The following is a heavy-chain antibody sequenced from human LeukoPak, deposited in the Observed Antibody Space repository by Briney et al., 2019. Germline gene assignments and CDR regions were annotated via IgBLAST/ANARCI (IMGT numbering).Heavy chain of an antibody. CDR2: IYYSGST. Sequence: SETLSLTCTVSGGSISSYYWSWIRQPPGKGLEWIGYIYYSGSTYYNPSLKSRVTISVDTSKNQFSLKLSSVTAADTAVYYCARTMNANWFDPWGQGTLVTVSS. J-gene: IGHJ5*02. V-gene: IGHV4-59*01. D-gene: IGHD3-22*01. CDR1: GGSISSYY. CDR3: ARTMNANWFDP.